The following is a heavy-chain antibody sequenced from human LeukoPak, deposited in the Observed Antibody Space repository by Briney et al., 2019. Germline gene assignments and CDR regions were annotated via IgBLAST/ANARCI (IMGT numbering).Heavy chain of an antibody. J-gene: IGHJ6*02. CDR1: GYTFTGYY. Sequence: GSVNVSCKASGYTFTGYYMHWVRQAPGQGLEWMGRINPNSGGTNYAQKFQGRVTMTRDTSISTAYMELSRLRSDDTAVYYCARESYLGEAPYYYYYYGMDVWGQGTTVTVSS. V-gene: IGHV1-2*06. CDR3: ARESYLGEAPYYYYYYGMDV. CDR2: INPNSGGT. D-gene: IGHD2-2*02.